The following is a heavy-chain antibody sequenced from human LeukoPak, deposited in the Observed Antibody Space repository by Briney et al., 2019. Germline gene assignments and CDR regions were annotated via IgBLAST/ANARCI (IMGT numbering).Heavy chain of an antibody. CDR2: LSYSGST. Sequence: SETLSLTCTVSGGSINSNSFYWGWARQPPGRGLEWIGIAGLSYSGSTYYSPSLKSRITISVDMAKSQSSLRLSSMTAADTAVYYCAREYDSSGYYWNAFDIWGQGTMVTVSS. CDR3: AREYDSSGYYWNAFDI. CDR1: GGSINSNSFY. D-gene: IGHD3-22*01. J-gene: IGHJ3*02. V-gene: IGHV4-39*07.